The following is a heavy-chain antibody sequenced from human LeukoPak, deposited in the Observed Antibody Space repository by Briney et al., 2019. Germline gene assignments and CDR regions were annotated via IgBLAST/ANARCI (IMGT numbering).Heavy chain of an antibody. D-gene: IGHD3-10*01. V-gene: IGHV3-7*03. CDR3: ARGPTGQLPY. Sequence: GGSLRLSCTASGFSFSDYWMSWVRQTPGKGLEWVANIKKDGTDKYYVNSVRGRFTVFRDNAKNELYLQMNNLKVEDTAMYYCARGPTGQLPYWGQGTLVTVSS. CDR1: GFSFSDYW. CDR2: IKKDGTDK. J-gene: IGHJ4*02.